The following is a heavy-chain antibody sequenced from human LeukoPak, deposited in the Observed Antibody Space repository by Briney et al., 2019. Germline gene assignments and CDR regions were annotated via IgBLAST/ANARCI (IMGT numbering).Heavy chain of an antibody. CDR3: ARHNIAYGRIYYFDY. CDR1: GGSISSYY. D-gene: IGHD4-17*01. Sequence: SETLSLTCTVSGGSISSYYWSWIRQPPGKGLEWIGYIHYSGSTNYNPSLQSRVTISVDTSKNQFSLRLNSVIAADTAVFYCARHNIAYGRIYYFDYWGQGTLVTVSS. J-gene: IGHJ4*02. CDR2: IHYSGST. V-gene: IGHV4-59*08.